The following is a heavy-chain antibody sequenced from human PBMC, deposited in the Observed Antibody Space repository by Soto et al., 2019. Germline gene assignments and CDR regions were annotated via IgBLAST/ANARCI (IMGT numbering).Heavy chain of an antibody. CDR2: ISSSSSYI. J-gene: IGHJ5*02. CDR3: ARASTDVSWNPNWFDP. Sequence: TGGSLRLSCAASGFTFSSYSMNWVSQAPGKGLEWVSSISSSSSYIYYADSVKGRFTISRDNAKNSLYLQMNSLRAEDTAVYYCARASTDVSWNPNWFDPWGQGTLVTVSS. D-gene: IGHD1-1*01. CDR1: GFTFSSYS. V-gene: IGHV3-21*01.